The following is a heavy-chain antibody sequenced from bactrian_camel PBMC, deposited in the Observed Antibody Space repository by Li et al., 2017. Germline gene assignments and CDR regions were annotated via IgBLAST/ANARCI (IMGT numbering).Heavy chain of an antibody. J-gene: IGHJ4*01. V-gene: IGHV3S40*01. D-gene: IGHD4*01. CDR3: VKGWYSEYEVVAYNY. Sequence: VQLVESGGGLVQPGGSLRLSCAASGFTISSVGMSWVRQAPGKGLEWVSSINSGDSSTYYADSVKGRFTISRDDAKNTVYLQMNSLKPEDTAVYYCVKGWYSEYEVVAYNYWGQRTQVTFS. CDR1: GFTISSVG. CDR2: INSGDSST.